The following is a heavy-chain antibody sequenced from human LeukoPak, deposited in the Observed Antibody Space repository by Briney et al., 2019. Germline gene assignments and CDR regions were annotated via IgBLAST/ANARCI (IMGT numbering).Heavy chain of an antibody. V-gene: IGHV3-9*01. CDR3: AKEAALSGYDSSRGNAFDI. J-gene: IGHJ3*02. D-gene: IGHD5-12*01. CDR2: LSWNSGSI. Sequence: GRSLRLSCAASGFTFDDYAMRWVRQAPGKGLEWVSGLSWNSGSIDYADSVKGRFTISRDNARNSLYLQMNSLRAEDTALYYCAKEAALSGYDSSRGNAFDIWGQGTMVTVSS. CDR1: GFTFDDYA.